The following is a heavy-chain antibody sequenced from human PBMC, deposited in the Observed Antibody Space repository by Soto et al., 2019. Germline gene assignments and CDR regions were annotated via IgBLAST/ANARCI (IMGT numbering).Heavy chain of an antibody. CDR2: IRSKAYGGTT. CDR3: STYYYDSSGYDNWFYP. J-gene: IGHJ5*02. V-gene: IGHV3-49*03. CDR1: GFTFGDYA. Sequence: GGSLRLSCAASGFTFGDYAMSWFRQAPGKGLEWVGFIRSKAYGGTTEYAASVKGRFTISRDDSKSIAYLQMNSLKTEDTAVYYCSTYYYDSSGYDNWFYPWGQGTLVTVSS. D-gene: IGHD3-22*01.